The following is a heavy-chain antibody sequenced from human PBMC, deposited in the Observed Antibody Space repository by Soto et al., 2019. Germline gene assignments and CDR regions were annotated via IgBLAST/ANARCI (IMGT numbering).Heavy chain of an antibody. D-gene: IGHD3-10*01. CDR3: ASGPSAGYKYGHNWGYLAY. CDR2: TSNSAPT. V-gene: IGHV4-59*08. J-gene: IGHJ4*02. Sequence: SETLSLTCTVSGGSISSYHWSWIRQSPGKGLEWIGYTSNSAPTIYNPSLKSRVTISADTSKNQFSLRLSSVTAADTAVYFCASGPSAGYKYGHNWGYLAYWGQGTXVTVSS. CDR1: GGSISSYH.